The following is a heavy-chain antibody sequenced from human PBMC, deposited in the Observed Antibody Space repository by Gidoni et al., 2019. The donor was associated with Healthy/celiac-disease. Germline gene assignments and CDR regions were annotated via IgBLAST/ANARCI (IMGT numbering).Heavy chain of an antibody. Sequence: EVQLVESGGGLVQPGGSRRRSCAASGFTGSSNDMSWVRQAPGKGLEWVSVIYSCGSTYYADSVKGRFTISRHNSKNTLYLQMNSLRAEDTAVYYCAREIYYYDSSGYRGYAFDIWGQGTMVTVFS. CDR2: IYSCGST. V-gene: IGHV3-53*04. CDR1: GFTGSSND. CDR3: AREIYYYDSSGYRGYAFDI. J-gene: IGHJ3*02. D-gene: IGHD3-22*01.